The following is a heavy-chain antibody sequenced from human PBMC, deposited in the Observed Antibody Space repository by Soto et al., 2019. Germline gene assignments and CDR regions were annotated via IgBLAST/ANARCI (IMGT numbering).Heavy chain of an antibody. Sequence: QVQLQESGPGLVKPSETLSLTCTVSGGSITGYYWTWIRQPPGKGLEWIGYVFYKGNTNYNPSLKRRVNISVDTSANQFCLRLSSVTAADTAVYYCARTGDSVGFTDYWGQGTLVTVSS. CDR1: GGSITGYY. CDR2: VFYKGNT. CDR3: ARTGDSVGFTDY. J-gene: IGHJ4*02. D-gene: IGHD7-27*01. V-gene: IGHV4-59*01.